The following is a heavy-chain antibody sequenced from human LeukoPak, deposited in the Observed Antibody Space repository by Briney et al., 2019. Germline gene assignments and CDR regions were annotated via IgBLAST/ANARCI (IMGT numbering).Heavy chain of an antibody. Sequence: PGGSLRLSCAASGFTFSNYAMSWVRQAPGKGLEWVSAISGGGGSTYYADSVKGRFTISRDNSKNTLYLQMNSLRAEDTAVYYCANSVTASYYYGMDVWGQGTTVTVPS. V-gene: IGHV3-23*01. D-gene: IGHD2-21*02. CDR3: ANSVTASYYYGMDV. CDR1: GFTFSNYA. CDR2: ISGGGGST. J-gene: IGHJ6*02.